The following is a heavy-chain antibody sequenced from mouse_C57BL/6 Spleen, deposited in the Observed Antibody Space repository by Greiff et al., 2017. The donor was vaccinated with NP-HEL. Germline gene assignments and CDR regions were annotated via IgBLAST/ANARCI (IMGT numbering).Heavy chain of an antibody. V-gene: IGHV6-3*01. J-gene: IGHJ4*01. CDR3: TGAYYDSLLYYYAMDY. CDR2: IRLKSDNYAT. CDR1: GFTFSNYW. D-gene: IGHD2-4*01. Sequence: EVKLQESGGGLVQPGGSMKLSCVASGFTFSNYWMNWVRQSPEKGLEWVAQIRLKSDNYATHYAESVKGRFTISRDDSKSSVYLQMNNLRAEDTGIYYCTGAYYDSLLYYYAMDYWGQGTSVTVSS.